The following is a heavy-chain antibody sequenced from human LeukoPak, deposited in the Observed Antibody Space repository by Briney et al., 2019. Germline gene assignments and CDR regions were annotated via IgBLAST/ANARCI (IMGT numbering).Heavy chain of an antibody. V-gene: IGHV4-34*01. CDR1: GGSFSGYY. CDR3: ARGLLRYFDWLRYYYYGMDV. J-gene: IGHJ6*02. CDR2: INHSGST. D-gene: IGHD3-9*01. Sequence: SETLSLTCAVYGGSFSGYYWSWIRQPPGKGLEWIGEINHSGSTNYNPSLKSRVTISVDTSKNLFSLKLSSVTAADTAVYYCARGLLRYFDWLRYYYYGMDVWGQGTTVTVSS.